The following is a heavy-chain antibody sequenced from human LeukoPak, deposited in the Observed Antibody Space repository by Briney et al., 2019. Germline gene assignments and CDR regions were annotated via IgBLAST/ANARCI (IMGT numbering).Heavy chain of an antibody. CDR2: ISSSSSTI. Sequence: SGGSLRLSCAASGFTFSSYSMNWVRQAPGKGLEWVSYISSSSSTIYYADSVKGRFTISRDNGKNSLYLQMNSLRAEDTAVYYCARRAYSAAYWKHFDYWGQGTLVTVSS. D-gene: IGHD1-1*01. CDR3: ARRAYSAAYWKHFDY. V-gene: IGHV3-48*01. J-gene: IGHJ4*02. CDR1: GFTFSSYS.